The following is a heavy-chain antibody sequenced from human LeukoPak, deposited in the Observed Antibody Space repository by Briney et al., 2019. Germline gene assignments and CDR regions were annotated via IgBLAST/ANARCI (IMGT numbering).Heavy chain of an antibody. D-gene: IGHD3-10*01. CDR2: IYYSGST. CDR3: ARDPRRFGELPPGAFDV. J-gene: IGHJ3*01. V-gene: IGHV4-59*01. Sequence: SETLSLTCTVSGGSIDSSYWSWIRQPPGKGLEWIGYIYYSGSTNYSPSLKSRVTISVDTSKNQFSLKLTSVTAADTAVYYCARDPRRFGELPPGAFDVWGQGTMVTVSS. CDR1: GGSIDSSY.